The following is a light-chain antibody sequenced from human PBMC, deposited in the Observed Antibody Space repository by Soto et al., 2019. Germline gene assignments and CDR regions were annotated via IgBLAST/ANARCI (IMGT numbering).Light chain of an antibody. CDR1: VGGYMY. Sequence: QSALTQPASVSGSPGQSITISCTDVGGYMYVSWYQQHPGKAPKVMTYEVSNRPSGVSDRFTGSKSGNTAFLTISGLQPEDEADYYCSSYISTSTLYVFGSGTKLTVL. CDR2: EVS. CDR3: SSYISTSTLYV. J-gene: IGLJ1*01. V-gene: IGLV2-14*01.